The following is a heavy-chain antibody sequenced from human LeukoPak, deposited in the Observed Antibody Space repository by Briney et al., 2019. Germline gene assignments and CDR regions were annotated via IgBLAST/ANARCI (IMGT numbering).Heavy chain of an antibody. CDR3: ARDDGGSSSRFDY. D-gene: IGHD3-16*01. J-gene: IGHJ4*02. V-gene: IGHV4-31*03. Sequence: SETLSLTCTVSGGSISSGGYYWSWIRQHPGKGLEWIVYIYYSGSTYYNPSLKSRVTISVDTSKNQFSLKLSSVTAADTAVYYCARDDGGSSSRFDYWGQGTLVTVSS. CDR2: IYYSGST. CDR1: GGSISSGGYY.